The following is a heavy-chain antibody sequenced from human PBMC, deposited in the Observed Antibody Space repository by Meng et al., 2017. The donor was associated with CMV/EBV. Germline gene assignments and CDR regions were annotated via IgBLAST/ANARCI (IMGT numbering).Heavy chain of an antibody. CDR2: ILKDGSDK. D-gene: IGHD6-13*01. V-gene: IGHV3-30*03. CDR1: GFMFSDYG. J-gene: IGHJ4*02. CDR3: VRDGDSSNWPLDY. Sequence: QVHLAVSGGGVVQPGRFLRLSCAVSGFMFSDYGMHWVRQAPGKAPEWVAFILKDGSDKFYRDSVKGRFTISRDPGKNTLYLQMDSLRPEDTAIYYCVRDGDSSNWPLDYWGQGTLVTVSS.